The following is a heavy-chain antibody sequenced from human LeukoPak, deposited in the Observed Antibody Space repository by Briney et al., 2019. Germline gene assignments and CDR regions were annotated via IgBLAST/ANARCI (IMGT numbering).Heavy chain of an antibody. J-gene: IGHJ4*02. Sequence: ASVKVSCKASGYTFTSYYMHWVRQAPGQGLEWMGIINPSGGSTSYAQKFQGRGTMTRDTSTSTVYLELSSLRSDDTAVYYCARGPSRGELQNDWGQGTLVTVSS. CDR2: INPSGGST. V-gene: IGHV1-46*01. D-gene: IGHD1-26*01. CDR3: ARGPSRGELQND. CDR1: GYTFTSYY.